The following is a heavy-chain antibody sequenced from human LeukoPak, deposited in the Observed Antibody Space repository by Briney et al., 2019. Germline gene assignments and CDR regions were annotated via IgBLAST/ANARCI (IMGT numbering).Heavy chain of an antibody. V-gene: IGHV3-48*02. CDR1: VFTLSSYS. D-gene: IGHD6-13*01. J-gene: IGHJ4*02. CDR2: ISTDSGTI. CDR3: ATTVAAAGHFFDY. Sequence: GGSLRLSCAASVFTLSSYSMNWVRQAPGKGLEWVSYISTDSGTIYYADSVKGRFTISRDNAKNSLYLQMNSLRDEDTAVYYCATTVAAAGHFFDYWGQGTLVTVSS.